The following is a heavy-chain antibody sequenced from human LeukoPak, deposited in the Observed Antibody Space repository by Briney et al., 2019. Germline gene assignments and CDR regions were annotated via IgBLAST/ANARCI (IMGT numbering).Heavy chain of an antibody. CDR2: IYTSGST. CDR1: GGSISSYY. J-gene: IGHJ6*03. CDR3: ARRYSSSYYYYMDV. D-gene: IGHD6-13*01. V-gene: IGHV4-4*09. Sequence: KTSETLSLTCTVSGGSISSYYWSWIRQPPGKGLEWIGYIYTSGSTNYNPSLKSRVTISVDTSKNQFSLKLSSVTAADTAVYYCARRYSSSYYYYMDVWGKGTTVTVSS.